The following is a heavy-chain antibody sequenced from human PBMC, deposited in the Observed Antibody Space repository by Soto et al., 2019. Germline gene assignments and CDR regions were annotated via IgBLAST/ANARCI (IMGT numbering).Heavy chain of an antibody. CDR1: GFTFSSYA. Sequence: EEQLLESGGGLVQPGGSLRLSCAASGFTFSSYAMSWVRQAPGKGLEWVSAISGSGGSTYYADSVKGRFTISRDNSKNTLYLQMNSLRAEDTAVYYCAKARGMITFGGAHDYWGQGTLVTVSS. D-gene: IGHD3-16*01. V-gene: IGHV3-23*01. J-gene: IGHJ4*02. CDR2: ISGSGGST. CDR3: AKARGMITFGGAHDY.